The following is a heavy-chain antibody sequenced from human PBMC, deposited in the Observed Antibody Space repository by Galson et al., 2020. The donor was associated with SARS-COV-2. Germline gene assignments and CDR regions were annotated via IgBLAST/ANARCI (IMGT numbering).Heavy chain of an antibody. V-gene: IGHV4-39*01. J-gene: IGHJ5*02. Sequence: SETLSLTCTVSGGSISSSSYYWGWIRQPPGKGLEWIGSIYYSGSTYYNPSLKSRVTISVDTSKNQFSLKLSSVTAADTAVYYCARHSTSYYDFWSGYPSWFDPWGQGTLVTVSS. CDR3: ARHSTSYYDFWSGYPSWFDP. CDR2: IYYSGST. CDR1: GGSISSSSYY. D-gene: IGHD3-3*01.